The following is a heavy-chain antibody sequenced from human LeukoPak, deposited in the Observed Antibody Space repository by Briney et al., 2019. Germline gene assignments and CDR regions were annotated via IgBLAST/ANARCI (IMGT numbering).Heavy chain of an antibody. V-gene: IGHV4-30-4*01. CDR3: AREAPRGSGSYYNGDY. Sequence: SETLSLTCTVSGGSISSGDYYWSWIRQPPGKGLEWIGYVYYSGSTYYNPSLKSRVTISVDRSKNQFSLKLSSVTAADTAVYYCAREAPRGSGSYYNGDYWGQGTLVTVSS. D-gene: IGHD3-10*01. J-gene: IGHJ4*02. CDR2: VYYSGST. CDR1: GGSISSGDYY.